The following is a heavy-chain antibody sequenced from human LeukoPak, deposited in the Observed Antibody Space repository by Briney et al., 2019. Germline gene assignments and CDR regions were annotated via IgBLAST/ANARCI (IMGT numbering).Heavy chain of an antibody. V-gene: IGHV3-74*03. CDR1: GFTISSHL. J-gene: IGHJ5*02. CDR2: IISDGTT. CDR3: ARAYNWKLDP. Sequence: GGSLSLSCAASGFTISSHLMYWVRQPPGRGLVWVSRIISDGTTTYADSVKGRFTISRDNAKNTLYLDMNSLRAEDTALYYCARAYNWKLDPWGQGTLVTVPS. D-gene: IGHD1-20*01.